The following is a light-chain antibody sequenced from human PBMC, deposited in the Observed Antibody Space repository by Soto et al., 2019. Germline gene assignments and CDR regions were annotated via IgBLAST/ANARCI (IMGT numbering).Light chain of an antibody. V-gene: IGLV1-51*01. Sequence: QSVLTQPPSVSAAPGQKVTISCSVSSSNIGNNYVSWYQQLPGTAPKLLIYDNNKRPSGIPDRFSGSKSGTSATLGITGLPTGDEADYYCGTWDSSLSAYVFGTGTKLTVL. CDR3: GTWDSSLSAYV. CDR1: SSNIGNNY. CDR2: DNN. J-gene: IGLJ1*01.